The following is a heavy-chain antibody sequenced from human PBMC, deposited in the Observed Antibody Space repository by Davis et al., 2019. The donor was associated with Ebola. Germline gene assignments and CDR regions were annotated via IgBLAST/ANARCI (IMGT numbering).Heavy chain of an antibody. V-gene: IGHV4-39*07. CDR2: IYYSGST. CDR1: GGSISSSSYY. D-gene: IGHD6-19*01. CDR3: ARVNAYSSGWSDLYYFDY. J-gene: IGHJ4*02. Sequence: PGGSLRLSCTVSGGSISSSSYYWGWIRQPPGKGLEWIGSIYYSGSTYYNPSLKSRVTISVDTSKNQFSLKLSSVTAADTAVYYCARVNAYSSGWSDLYYFDYWGQGTLVTVSS.